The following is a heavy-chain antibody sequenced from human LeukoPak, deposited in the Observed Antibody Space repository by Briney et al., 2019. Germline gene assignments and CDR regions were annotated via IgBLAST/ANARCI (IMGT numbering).Heavy chain of an antibody. CDR2: ISGSGGST. Sequence: PGGSLRLYCAASGFTFSSYAMSWVRQAPGKGLEWVSAISGSGGSTYYADSVKGRFTISRDNSKNTLYLQMNSLKAEDTAVYYCAKAYDFWSGFDYWGQGTLVTVPS. CDR1: GFTFSSYA. CDR3: AKAYDFWSGFDY. J-gene: IGHJ4*02. D-gene: IGHD3-3*01. V-gene: IGHV3-23*01.